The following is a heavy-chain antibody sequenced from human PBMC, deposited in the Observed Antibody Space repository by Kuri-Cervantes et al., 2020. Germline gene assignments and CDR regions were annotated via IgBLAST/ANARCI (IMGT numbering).Heavy chain of an antibody. Sequence: GESLKISCAASGFSFSNYNMHWVRQAPGEGLEWVAVISNDGNNKYYADSVKGRFTISRDNSKNTLYLQMNSLRAEDTAVYYCARDRSEAGTFDYWGQGTLVTVSS. CDR1: GFSFSNYN. D-gene: IGHD6-13*01. CDR2: ISNDGNNK. V-gene: IGHV3-30*03. CDR3: ARDRSEAGTFDY. J-gene: IGHJ4*02.